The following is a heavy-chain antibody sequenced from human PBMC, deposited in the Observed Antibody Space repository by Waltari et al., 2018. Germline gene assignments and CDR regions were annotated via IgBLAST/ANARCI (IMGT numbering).Heavy chain of an antibody. Sequence: QLHLQESGPGLVKPSETLSLTCTVSGGSISSGSYYWGWNRQPPGKGLEWIGSIYYRGSTYSKPALKSRFTIPVDTSKNQFSLKLSSVTAADTAVYYCATGISVVPVALSPLCYHYDMDVWGQGTTVTVSS. CDR2: IYYRGST. J-gene: IGHJ6*02. CDR1: GGSISSGSYY. V-gene: IGHV4-39*01. CDR3: ATGISVVPVALSPLCYHYDMDV. D-gene: IGHD2-2*01.